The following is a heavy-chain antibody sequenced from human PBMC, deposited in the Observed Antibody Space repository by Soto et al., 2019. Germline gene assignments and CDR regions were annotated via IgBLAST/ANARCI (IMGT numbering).Heavy chain of an antibody. J-gene: IGHJ4*02. V-gene: IGHV4-34*01. D-gene: IGHD3-22*01. CDR1: GGSFSGYY. CDR3: ARYLGQWLSTSYFDY. CDR2: INHSGST. Sequence: SETLSLTCAVYGGSFSGYYWSWIRQPPGKGLEWIGEINHSGSTNYNPSLKSRVTISVDTSKNQFSLKLSSVTAADTAVYYCARYLGQWLSTSYFDYWGQGTLVTVSS.